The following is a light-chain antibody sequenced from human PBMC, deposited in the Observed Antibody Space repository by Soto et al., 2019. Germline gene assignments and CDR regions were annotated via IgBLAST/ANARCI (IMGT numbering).Light chain of an antibody. CDR2: DAS. Sequence: EIVLTQSPGTLSLSPGERATLSCRASQSVNNNFLAWYQRKPGQAPRLLIYDASSRATGIPDRFSGSGSGTDFTLTISRLEPEDFAVYYCQQYGSSPYTFGQGTKLEIK. CDR3: QQYGSSPYT. V-gene: IGKV3-20*01. J-gene: IGKJ2*01. CDR1: QSVNNNF.